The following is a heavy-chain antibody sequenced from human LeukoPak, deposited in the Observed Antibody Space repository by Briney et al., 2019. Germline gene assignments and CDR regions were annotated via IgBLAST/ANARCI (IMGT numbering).Heavy chain of an antibody. CDR1: GFTFSSYS. J-gene: IGHJ4*02. D-gene: IGHD3-22*01. V-gene: IGHV3-66*02. Sequence: GGSLRLSCAASGFTFSSYSMNWVRQAPGKGLEWVSVIYSGGSTYYADSVKGRFTISRDNSKNTLYLQMNSLRAEDTAVYYCARDYYDSSGAGSLWGQGTLVTVSS. CDR2: IYSGGST. CDR3: ARDYYDSSGAGSL.